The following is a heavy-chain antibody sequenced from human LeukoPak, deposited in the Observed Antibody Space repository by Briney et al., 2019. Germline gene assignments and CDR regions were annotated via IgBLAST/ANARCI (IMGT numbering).Heavy chain of an antibody. V-gene: IGHV4-59*08. J-gene: IGHJ5*02. Sequence: PSETLSLTCTVSCGSIRNYYWSWMRQPPGKGLEWIGYIYYSGRTNYSPSLKSRVTISVDTSKHQVSKKLSSVTAADTAVYYCARHGSYSGDYFPWGQGTLVTVSS. CDR2: IYYSGRT. D-gene: IGHD1-26*01. CDR1: CGSIRNYY. CDR3: ARHGSYSGDYFP.